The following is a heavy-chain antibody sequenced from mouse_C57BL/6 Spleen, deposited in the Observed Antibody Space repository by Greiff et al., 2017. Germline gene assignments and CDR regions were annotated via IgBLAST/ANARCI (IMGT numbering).Heavy chain of an antibody. CDR2: IYPGDGDT. J-gene: IGHJ2*01. CDR3: ARPITTVGGYYFDY. CDR1: GYAFSSYW. Sequence: VKLQESGAELVKPGASVKISCKASGYAFSSYWMNWVKQRPGKGLEWIGQIYPGDGDTNYNGKFKGKATLTADKSSSTAYMQLSSLTSEDSAVYFCARPITTVGGYYFDYWGQGTTLTVSS. V-gene: IGHV1-80*01. D-gene: IGHD1-1*01.